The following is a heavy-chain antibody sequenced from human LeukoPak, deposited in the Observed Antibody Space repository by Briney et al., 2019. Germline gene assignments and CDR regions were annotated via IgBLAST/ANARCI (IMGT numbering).Heavy chain of an antibody. Sequence: SETLSLTCTVSGGSISSGSYYWSWIRQPAGKGLEWIGRIFTSGSTNCNPSLKSRVSISVDTSKNQFSLKLTSVTAADTAVYYCARDKGGYYYFDYWGQGTLVTVSS. CDR1: GGSISSGSYY. J-gene: IGHJ4*02. CDR2: IFTSGST. CDR3: ARDKGGYYYFDY. D-gene: IGHD1-1*01. V-gene: IGHV4-61*02.